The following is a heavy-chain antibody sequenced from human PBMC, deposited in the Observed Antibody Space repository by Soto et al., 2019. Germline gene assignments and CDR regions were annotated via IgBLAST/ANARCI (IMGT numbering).Heavy chain of an antibody. CDR3: ATHGATTMARGAMKHYYYVMDV. V-gene: IGHV1-69*06. J-gene: IGHJ6*02. CDR1: GGIFSTFT. D-gene: IGHD3-10*01. CDR2: IIPIFDRP. Sequence: SVKVSCKASGGIFSTFTISWVRHAPGQGLEWLGGIIPIFDRPTYAQKFQGRVTITADKSTNTVYMELSSLRSEDTAVYYCATHGATTMARGAMKHYYYVMDVWGQGTTVTV.